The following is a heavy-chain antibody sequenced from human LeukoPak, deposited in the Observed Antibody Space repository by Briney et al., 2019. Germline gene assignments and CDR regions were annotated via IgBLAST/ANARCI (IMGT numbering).Heavy chain of an antibody. D-gene: IGHD3-3*01. CDR3: AKVMGGVVIIGAFDI. CDR2: ISGSGGST. V-gene: IGHV3-23*01. J-gene: IGHJ3*02. Sequence: GGSLRLSCAASGFTFSSYAMSWVRQAPGKGLEGVSAISGSGGSTYYADSVKGRFTISRDNSKNTLYLQMNSLRAEDTAVYYCAKVMGGVVIIGAFDIWGQGTMVAVSS. CDR1: GFTFSSYA.